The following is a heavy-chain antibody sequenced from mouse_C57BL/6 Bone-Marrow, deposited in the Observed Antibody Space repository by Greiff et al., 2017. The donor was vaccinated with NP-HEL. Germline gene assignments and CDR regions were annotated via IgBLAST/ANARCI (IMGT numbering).Heavy chain of an antibody. CDR1: GFNIKDDY. Sequence: EVKLQQSGAELVRPGASVKLSCTASGFNIKDDYMHWVKQRPEQGLEWIGWIDPENGDTEYASKFQGKATITADTSSNTAYLQLSSLTSEDTAVYYCTTKLTGDYWGQGTTLTVSS. CDR3: TTKLTGDY. V-gene: IGHV14-4*01. CDR2: IDPENGDT. J-gene: IGHJ2*01. D-gene: IGHD4-1*01.